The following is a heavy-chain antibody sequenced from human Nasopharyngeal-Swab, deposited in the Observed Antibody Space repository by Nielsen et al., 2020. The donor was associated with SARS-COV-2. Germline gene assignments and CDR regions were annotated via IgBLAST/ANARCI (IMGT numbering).Heavy chain of an antibody. V-gene: IGHV3-30*03. CDR1: GFTFSSFG. J-gene: IGHJ4*02. D-gene: IGHD4-17*01. CDR3: ARDAPAHYGAFY. Sequence: LSLTRAASGFTFSSFGMHGVRQAPGKGREWAAFIAHDASNEYYGDSVKGRFSISRDSSKNTLYLQMDSLRGEDTAVYYCARDAPAHYGAFYWGRGTLVTVSS. CDR2: IAHDASNE.